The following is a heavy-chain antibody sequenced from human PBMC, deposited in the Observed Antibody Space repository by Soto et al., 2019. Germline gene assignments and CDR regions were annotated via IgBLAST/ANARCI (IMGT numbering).Heavy chain of an antibody. J-gene: IGHJ4*02. V-gene: IGHV3-48*02. CDR3: ARDSGYSYGPVDD. CDR1: GFTFSSYS. D-gene: IGHD5-18*01. CDR2: ISSSSSTI. Sequence: EVQLVESGGGLVQPGGSLRLSSAASGFTFSSYSMNWVRQAPGKGLEWVSYISSSSSTIYYADPVKGRFTISRDNAKTALYLQMNSLRDADTAVYYRARDSGYSYGPVDDWGQGTLVTVSS.